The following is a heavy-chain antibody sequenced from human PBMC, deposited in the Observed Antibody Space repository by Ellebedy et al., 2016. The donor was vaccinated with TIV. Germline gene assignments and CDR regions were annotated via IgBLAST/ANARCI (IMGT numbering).Heavy chain of an antibody. Sequence: SVKVSXKASGYTFTTYGISWVRQAPGQGLEWMGGIIPIFGTANYAQKFQGRVTITADESTSTAYMELSSLRSEDTAVYYCAAGRGYSYGYGDYWGQGTLVTVSS. CDR2: IIPIFGTA. J-gene: IGHJ4*02. D-gene: IGHD5-18*01. CDR1: GYTFTTYG. V-gene: IGHV1-69*13. CDR3: AAGRGYSYGYGDY.